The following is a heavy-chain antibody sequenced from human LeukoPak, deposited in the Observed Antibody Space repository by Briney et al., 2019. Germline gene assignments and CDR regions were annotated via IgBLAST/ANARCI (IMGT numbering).Heavy chain of an antibody. J-gene: IGHJ4*02. CDR2: ISGSGDST. V-gene: IGHV3-23*01. Sequence: GGSLRLSCAASGFTFSTYGMSWVRQAPGKGLEWVSGISGSGDSTYNADSVKGRFTISRDNSKHTLYLEMNSLRAEDTALYYCAKSKPYYYGSGSYYKNPFDYWGQGTLVTVSS. D-gene: IGHD3-10*01. CDR3: AKSKPYYYGSGSYYKNPFDY. CDR1: GFTFSTYG.